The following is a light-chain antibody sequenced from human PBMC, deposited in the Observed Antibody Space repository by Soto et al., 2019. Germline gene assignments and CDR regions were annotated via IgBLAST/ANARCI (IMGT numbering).Light chain of an antibody. V-gene: IGKV1-5*03. Sequence: DIQMTQSPSTLSGSVGDRVTITCRASQTISSRLAWYQQKPGKAPKLLIYKASTLKSGVPSRFSGSGSGTEFTLTISVLQPDYFATYYCQHYNSYSEAFGKGTKVELK. CDR2: KAS. CDR1: QTISSR. CDR3: QHYNSYSEA. J-gene: IGKJ1*01.